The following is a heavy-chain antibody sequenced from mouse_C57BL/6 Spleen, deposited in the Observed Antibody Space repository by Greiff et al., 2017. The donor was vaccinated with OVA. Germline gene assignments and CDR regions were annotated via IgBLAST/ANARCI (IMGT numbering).Heavy chain of an antibody. V-gene: IGHV1-54*01. Sequence: LVESGAELVRPGTSVKVSCKASGYAFTNYLIEWVKQRPGQGLEWLGLINPGRGSTNYNENFKGKATLTADKSSSTAYMQISSLTSEDSAVYFCARGPTASREEYFDDWGTGTTVTVSS. D-gene: IGHD1-2*01. CDR3: ARGPTASREEYFDD. CDR2: INPGRGST. J-gene: IGHJ1*03. CDR1: GYAFTNYL.